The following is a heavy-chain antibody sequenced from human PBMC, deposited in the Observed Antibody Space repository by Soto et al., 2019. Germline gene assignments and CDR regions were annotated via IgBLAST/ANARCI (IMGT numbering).Heavy chain of an antibody. J-gene: IGHJ6*02. Sequence: VESLKISCKGSGYSFTSYCIGWVRQMPGKGLEWMGIIYPGDSDTRYSPSFQGQVTISADKSISTAYMELSRLRSDDTAVYYCARERRQLWLLGNSGMDVWGQGTTVTVSS. CDR3: ARERRQLWLLGNSGMDV. CDR2: IYPGDSDT. D-gene: IGHD5-18*01. V-gene: IGHV5-51*01. CDR1: GYSFTSYC.